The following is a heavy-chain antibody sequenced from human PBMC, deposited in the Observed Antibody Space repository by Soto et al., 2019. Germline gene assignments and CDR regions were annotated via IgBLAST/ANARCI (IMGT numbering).Heavy chain of an antibody. D-gene: IGHD2-2*03. J-gene: IGHJ4*02. CDR1: GFTFSNAW. Sequence: EVQLVESGGGLVKPGGSLRLSCAASGFTFSNAWMSWVRQAPGKGLEWVGRIKSKTDGGTTDYAAPVKGRFTISRDDSKTTLYLQMNSLKTEDTAVYYCTTAQGGYCSSTSCSTFDYWGQGTLVTVSS. CDR2: IKSKTDGGTT. CDR3: TTAQGGYCSSTSCSTFDY. V-gene: IGHV3-15*01.